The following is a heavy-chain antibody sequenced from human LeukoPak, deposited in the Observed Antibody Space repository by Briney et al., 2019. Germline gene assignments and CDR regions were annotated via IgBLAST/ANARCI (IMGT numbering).Heavy chain of an antibody. CDR1: GFTFSSYS. CDR3: ARDSYSNYWFDP. D-gene: IGHD4-11*01. Sequence: PGGSLRLSCAASGFTFSSYSMNWVRQAPGKGLEWVSSISSSSSYIYYADSVKGRFTISRDNAKNSLYLQMNGLRAEDTAVYYCARDSYSNYWFDPWGQGTLVTVSS. V-gene: IGHV3-21*01. CDR2: ISSSSSYI. J-gene: IGHJ5*02.